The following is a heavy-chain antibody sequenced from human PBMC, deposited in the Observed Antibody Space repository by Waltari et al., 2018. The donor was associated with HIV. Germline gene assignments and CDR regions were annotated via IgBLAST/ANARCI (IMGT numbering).Heavy chain of an antibody. V-gene: IGHV3-20*01. CDR1: GFTFDDFG. CDR3: ARKAVRGGYYGMDV. D-gene: IGHD3-10*01. J-gene: IGHJ6*02. Sequence: EVQLVESGGGVVRPGGSLRLSCAASGFTFDDFGMSWVRQAPGKGLALVSAISWNGGGTGYADSVKGRFTISRDNAKNSLYLQMNSLRVEDTALYHCARKAVRGGYYGMDVWGQGTTVTVSS. CDR2: ISWNGGGT.